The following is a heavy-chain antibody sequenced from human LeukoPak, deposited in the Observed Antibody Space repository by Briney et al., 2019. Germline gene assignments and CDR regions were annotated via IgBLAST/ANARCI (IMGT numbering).Heavy chain of an antibody. CDR2: INTDGSST. D-gene: IGHD6-19*01. CDR1: GFTFSSSW. J-gene: IGHJ4*02. V-gene: IGHV3-74*01. Sequence: GGSLRLSCAASGFTFSSSWMHWVRQGPGEGLVWVSRINTDGSSTTYADSVKGRFTISRDNAKNTVYLQMNSLRAEDTAVYYCARGGVGCFDYWGQGALVTVSS. CDR3: ARGGVGCFDY.